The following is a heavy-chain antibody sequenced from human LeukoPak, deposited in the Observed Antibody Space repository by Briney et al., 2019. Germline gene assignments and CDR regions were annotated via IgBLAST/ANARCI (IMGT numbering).Heavy chain of an antibody. J-gene: IGHJ4*02. Sequence: ASVKVSCKASGYTFTGYYIHWVRQAPGQGLEWMGWINLNSGGTNYAQKFQDRVTMTRDTSISTAYMELSRLRSDDTAVYYCARDRITMVRGAGGGSYYWGQGTLVTVSS. D-gene: IGHD3-10*01. V-gene: IGHV1-2*02. CDR2: INLNSGGT. CDR3: ARDRITMVRGAGGGSYY. CDR1: GYTFTGYY.